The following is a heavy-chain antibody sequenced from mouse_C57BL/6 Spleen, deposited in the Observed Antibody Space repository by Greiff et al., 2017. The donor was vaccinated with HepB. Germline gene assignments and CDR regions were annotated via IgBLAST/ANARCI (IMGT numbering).Heavy chain of an antibody. CDR1: GFTFSSYA. D-gene: IGHD4-1*01. Sequence: EVQRVESGEGLVKPGGSLKLSCAASGFTFSSYAMSWVRQTPEKRLEWVAYISSGGDYIYYADTVKGRFTISRDNARNTLYLQMSSLKSEDTAMYYCTRDGTGPYAMDYWGQGTSVTVSS. V-gene: IGHV5-9-1*02. J-gene: IGHJ4*01. CDR2: ISSGGDYI. CDR3: TRDGTGPYAMDY.